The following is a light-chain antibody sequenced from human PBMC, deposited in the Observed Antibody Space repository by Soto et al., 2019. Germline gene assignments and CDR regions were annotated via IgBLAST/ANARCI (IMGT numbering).Light chain of an antibody. V-gene: IGKV3-20*01. CDR1: QSVSSSY. CDR2: GGS. J-gene: IGKJ1*01. Sequence: EIVLTQSPGTLSLSPGERATLSCRASQSVSSSYLAWYQQKPGQAPRLLLYGGSSRATGIPDRFSGSGAGTDFTLTISRLEPEYSAVYYCQQYGSSPWTFGQGTKVEIK. CDR3: QQYGSSPWT.